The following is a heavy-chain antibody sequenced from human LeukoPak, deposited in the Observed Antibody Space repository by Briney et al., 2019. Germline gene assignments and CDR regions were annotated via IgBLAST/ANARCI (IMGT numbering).Heavy chain of an antibody. CDR3: ARGTRRFRLVYYYYMDV. CDR1: GYTFTSYD. V-gene: IGHV1-8*03. Sequence: ASVKVSCKASGYTFTSYDINWVRQATGQGLEWMGWMNPNSGNTGYAQKFQGRVTITRNTSISTAYMELSSLRSEDTAAYYCARGTRRFRLVYYYYMDVWGKGTTVTVSS. CDR2: MNPNSGNT. J-gene: IGHJ6*03. D-gene: IGHD6-6*01.